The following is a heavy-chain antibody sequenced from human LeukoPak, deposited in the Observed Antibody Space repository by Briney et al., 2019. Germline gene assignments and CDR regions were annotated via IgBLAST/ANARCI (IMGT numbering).Heavy chain of an antibody. Sequence: PSETLSLTCAVYGGSFSGYYWSWIRQPPGKGLEWIGEINHSGSTNYNPSLKSRVTISVDTSKNQFSLKLSSVTAADTAVYYCARDRIYYGSGSPQYYLDYWGQGTLVTVSS. CDR2: INHSGST. V-gene: IGHV4-34*01. J-gene: IGHJ4*02. D-gene: IGHD3-10*01. CDR3: ARDRIYYGSGSPQYYLDY. CDR1: GGSFSGYY.